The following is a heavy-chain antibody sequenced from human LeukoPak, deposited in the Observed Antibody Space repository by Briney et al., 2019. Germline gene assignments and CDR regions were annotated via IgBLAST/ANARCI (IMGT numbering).Heavy chain of an antibody. D-gene: IGHD2-2*01. V-gene: IGHV3-33*01. Sequence: GGSLRLSCAAFGFTFSSYGMHWVRQAPGKGLEWVAVIWYDGSNKYYADSVKGRFTISRDNSKNTLYLQMNSLRAEDTAVYYCARDCSSTSCYEGLDYWGQGTLVTVSS. CDR3: ARDCSSTSCYEGLDY. CDR1: GFTFSSYG. CDR2: IWYDGSNK. J-gene: IGHJ4*02.